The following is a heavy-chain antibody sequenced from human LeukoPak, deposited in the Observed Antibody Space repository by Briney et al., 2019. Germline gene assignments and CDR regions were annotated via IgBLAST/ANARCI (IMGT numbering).Heavy chain of an antibody. CDR1: GFTFSSYA. J-gene: IGHJ1*01. CDR3: ARDGSSRSLQF. V-gene: IGHV3-23*01. Sequence: GGSLRLSCAASGFTFSSYAMMWLRQAPGKGLEWVSAIGGGGGTTLYADSVKGRFTISRDNSKNTLYLQMNSLRAEDTAMYYCARDGSSRSLQFWGQGTLVTVSS. CDR2: IGGGGGTT.